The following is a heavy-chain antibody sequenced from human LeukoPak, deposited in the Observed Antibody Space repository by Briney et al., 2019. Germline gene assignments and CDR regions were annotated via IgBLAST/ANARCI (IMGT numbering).Heavy chain of an antibody. CDR1: GFSFHSYA. CDR2: ISGSGGRT. J-gene: IGHJ3*01. CDR3: AKVIDYGALDGCHV. V-gene: IGHV3-23*01. D-gene: IGHD4-17*01. Sequence: GGSLRLSCGASGFSFHSYAMTWVRQAPGKGLEWVAGISGSGGRTDYGDSVKGRFTISRDNSKNMQYVHMDSLRVEDTAVYYCAKVIDYGALDGCHVWGQGTMVTVSS.